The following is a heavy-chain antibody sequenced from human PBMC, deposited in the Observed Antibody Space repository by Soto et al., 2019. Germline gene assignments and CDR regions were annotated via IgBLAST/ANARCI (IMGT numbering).Heavy chain of an antibody. J-gene: IGHJ6*02. Sequence: SETLSLTCTVSGGSVSSGSYYWSWIRQPPGKGLEWIGYIYYSGSTNYNPSLKSRVTISVDTSKNQFSLKLSSVTAADTAVYYCARDQYDSSGYYYYYYYGMDVWGQGTTVTVSS. CDR3: ARDQYDSSGYYYYYYYGMDV. D-gene: IGHD3-22*01. CDR1: GGSVSSGSYY. CDR2: IYYSGST. V-gene: IGHV4-61*01.